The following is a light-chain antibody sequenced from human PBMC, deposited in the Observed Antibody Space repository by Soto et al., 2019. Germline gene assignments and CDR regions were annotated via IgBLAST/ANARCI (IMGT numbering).Light chain of an antibody. V-gene: IGLV1-44*01. CDR2: SSD. CDR3: ASWDDSLNGVV. Sequence: QSVLTQPPSASGTPGQRVTISCSGSSSNIGSNTVNWYQQLPGTAPKLLIYSSDQRPSGVPDRFSGSKSGTSASLAISGLHSADEADYYCASWDDSLNGVVFGGGTKVTVL. CDR1: SSNIGSNT. J-gene: IGLJ2*01.